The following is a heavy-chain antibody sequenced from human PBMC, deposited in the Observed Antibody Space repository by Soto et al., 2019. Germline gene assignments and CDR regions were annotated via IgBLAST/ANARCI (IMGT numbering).Heavy chain of an antibody. Sequence: EVQLVEAGGGLVQPGGSLRLSCAASGFTFSSYAMHWVRQAPGKGLEYVSTISTNGGSTYYANSVKGRFTISRDNSKNTLYLQMGCLRAEDMAVYYCAREGGDSSGWYGGYYFDYWGQGTLVTVSS. D-gene: IGHD6-19*01. V-gene: IGHV3-64*01. CDR1: GFTFSSYA. CDR2: ISTNGGST. CDR3: AREGGDSSGWYGGYYFDY. J-gene: IGHJ4*02.